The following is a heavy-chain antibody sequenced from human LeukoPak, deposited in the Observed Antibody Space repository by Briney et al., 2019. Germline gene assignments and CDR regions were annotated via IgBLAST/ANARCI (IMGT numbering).Heavy chain of an antibody. D-gene: IGHD3-16*01. J-gene: IGHJ5*02. CDR1: GGSISSYY. Sequence: SETLSLTCTVSGGSISSYYWSWLRQPPGKGLEWIGYIHTSGSTNYNPSLKSRVTISVDTSRNQFSLNLSSVTAADTAVYYCARRRMLGVSGGCCWFDPWGQGTLVIVSS. CDR3: ARRRMLGVSGGCCWFDP. CDR2: IHTSGST. V-gene: IGHV4-4*09.